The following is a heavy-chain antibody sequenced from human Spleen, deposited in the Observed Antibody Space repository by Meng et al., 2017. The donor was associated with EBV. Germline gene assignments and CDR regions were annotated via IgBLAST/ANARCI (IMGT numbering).Heavy chain of an antibody. Sequence: LQGPRSSLRTPCESPSLPRSASGDSVGRANIVWSGIWQPSGKGLEWIGHIYYAEGTNYNPSLKSRVTFCLDTSKNQFSLRLSSVTAADMAVYYCARDQVEYSGKYGADDDFDIWGQGTLVTVSS. D-gene: IGHD1-26*01. CDR3: ARDQVEYSGKYGADDDFDI. J-gene: IGHJ3*02. CDR2: IYYAEGT. CDR1: GDSVGRANIV. V-gene: IGHV4-61*01.